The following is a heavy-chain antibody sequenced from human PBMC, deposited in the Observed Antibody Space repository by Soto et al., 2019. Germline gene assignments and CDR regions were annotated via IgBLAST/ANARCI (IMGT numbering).Heavy chain of an antibody. V-gene: IGHV3-7*01. CDR3: VGALTYEVPYYYYGTDV. CDR1: GFMFSTYL. J-gene: IGHJ6*02. Sequence: WGSLRLSCEASGFMFSTYLMSWVRQAPGKGLEWVANIKQGGNEKFYVDSVKGRFTISRDNAKKSLFLQMNSLRPEDTAVYYCVGALTYEVPYYYYGTDVWGQGTTVTVSS. CDR2: IKQGGNEK. D-gene: IGHD3-16*01.